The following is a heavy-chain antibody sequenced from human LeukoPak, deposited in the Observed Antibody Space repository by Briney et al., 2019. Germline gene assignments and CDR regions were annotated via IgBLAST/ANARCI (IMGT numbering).Heavy chain of an antibody. D-gene: IGHD2-15*01. V-gene: IGHV3-23*01. J-gene: IGHJ5*02. CDR3: YSKSNPSNWFDP. Sequence: PGGSLRLSCAASGFTFSSYAMSWVRQAPGRGLEWVSSIRGSGGSTYYADSVRGRFTISRDNSKNTLYLQMNSLRAEDTAAYYCYSKSNPSNWFDPWGQGTLVTVSS. CDR2: IRGSGGST. CDR1: GFTFSSYA.